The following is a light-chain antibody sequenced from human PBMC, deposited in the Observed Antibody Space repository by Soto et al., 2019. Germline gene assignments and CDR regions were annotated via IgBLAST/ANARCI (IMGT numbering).Light chain of an antibody. CDR1: QGVSGN. J-gene: IGKJ1*01. Sequence: EIVMTQSPGTLSVFPGEKAPLSCRASQGVSGNLAWYQQKPGQAPRLLIYGASTRATGIPARFSGSGSGTEFTLTISSLQSEDFAVYYCHQYGSSPRTFGQGTKVDIK. V-gene: IGKV3-15*01. CDR2: GAS. CDR3: HQYGSSPRT.